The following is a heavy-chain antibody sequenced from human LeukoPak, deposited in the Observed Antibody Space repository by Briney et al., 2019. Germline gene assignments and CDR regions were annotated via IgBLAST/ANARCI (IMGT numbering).Heavy chain of an antibody. CDR2: IYYSGST. Sequence: SETLSLTCTVSGGSISSYYWSWIRQPPGKGLEWIGYIYYSGSTYYNPSLKSRVTISVDTSKNQFSLKLSSVTAADTAVYYCARVEYSSSSGYFYYYYYMDVWGKGTTVTVSS. CDR1: GGSISSYY. D-gene: IGHD6-6*01. J-gene: IGHJ6*03. V-gene: IGHV4-59*12. CDR3: ARVEYSSSSGYFYYYYYMDV.